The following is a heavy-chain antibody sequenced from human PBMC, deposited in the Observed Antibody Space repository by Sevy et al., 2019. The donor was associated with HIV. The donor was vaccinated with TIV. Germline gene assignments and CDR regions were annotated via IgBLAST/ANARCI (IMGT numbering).Heavy chain of an antibody. CDR3: TTGEGDYCSGGSCDWALLAYGMDV. D-gene: IGHD2-15*01. CDR1: GFTFSNAW. CDR2: IKSKTDGGTT. J-gene: IGHJ6*02. Sequence: GGSLRLSCAASGFTFSNAWMSWVRQAPGKGLEWVGRIKSKTDGGTTDYAAPVKGRFTISRDDSKNTLYLQMNSLKTEDTAVYYCTTGEGDYCSGGSCDWALLAYGMDVWGQGTTVTVSS. V-gene: IGHV3-15*01.